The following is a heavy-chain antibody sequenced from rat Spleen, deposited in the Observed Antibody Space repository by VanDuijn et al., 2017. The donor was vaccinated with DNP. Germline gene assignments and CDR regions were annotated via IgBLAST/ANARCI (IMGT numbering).Heavy chain of an antibody. CDR3: TRGVYYGSSWAFDY. CDR1: RFTFSSFP. J-gene: IGHJ2*01. Sequence: EVQLVESGGGLVQPGRSLKLSCAASRFTFSSFPMAWVRQAPTKGLEWVATISASGGSTYYRDSVKGRFTISRDTAKSSLYLQMNSLKSEDTATYYCTRGVYYGSSWAFDYWGHGVMVTVSS. D-gene: IGHD1-6*01. CDR2: ISASGGST. V-gene: IGHV5-46*01.